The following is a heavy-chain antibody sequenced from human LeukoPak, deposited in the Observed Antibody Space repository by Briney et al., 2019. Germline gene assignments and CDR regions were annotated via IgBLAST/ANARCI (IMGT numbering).Heavy chain of an antibody. D-gene: IGHD2-2*01. CDR3: AIGYCSSTSCYPSGDFAY. CDR1: GGTFSSYA. CDR2: IIPIFGTA. V-gene: IGHV1-69*13. J-gene: IGHJ4*02. Sequence: SVKVSCKASGGTFSSYAISWVRQAPGQGLEWMGGIIPIFGTANYAQKFQGRVTITADESTSTAYMELSSLRSEDTAVYYCAIGYCSSTSCYPSGDFAYWGQGTLVTVSS.